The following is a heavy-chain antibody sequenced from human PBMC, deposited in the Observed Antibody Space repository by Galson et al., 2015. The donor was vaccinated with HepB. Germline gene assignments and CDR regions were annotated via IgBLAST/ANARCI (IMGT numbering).Heavy chain of an antibody. CDR2: ISYGGSNK. J-gene: IGHJ4*02. CDR1: GFTFITYS. Sequence: PRLSCAASGFTFITYSMHWVRQAPGKGLEWVAVISYGGSNKYYADSVNGRFTISRDNSKNTVYLEMNSLRGEDTAVYYCARDPSPNGYSYAYLDSWGRGTLVTVSS. CDR3: ARDPSPNGYSYAYLDS. D-gene: IGHD5-18*01. V-gene: IGHV3-30-3*01.